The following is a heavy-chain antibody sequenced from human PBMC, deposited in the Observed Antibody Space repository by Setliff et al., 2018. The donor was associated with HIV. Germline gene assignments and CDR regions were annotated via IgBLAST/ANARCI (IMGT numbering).Heavy chain of an antibody. CDR3: VADPSISMVRGLILGSTFDI. CDR1: GVTFTDSA. J-gene: IGHJ3*02. Sequence: SVKVSCKASGVTFTDSAVQWVRQTRGQRLEWIGWIVVGRGNTNYAQQFQGRVTITRDMSTSTAYMELSSLRSEDTAVYYCVADPSISMVRGLILGSTFDIWGQGTMVTVSS. CDR2: IVVGRGNT. D-gene: IGHD3-10*01. V-gene: IGHV1-58*01.